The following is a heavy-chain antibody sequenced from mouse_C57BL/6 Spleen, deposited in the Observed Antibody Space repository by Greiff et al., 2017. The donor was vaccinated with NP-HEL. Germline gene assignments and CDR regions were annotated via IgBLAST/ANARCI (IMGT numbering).Heavy chain of an antibody. CDR1: GYTFTSYW. CDR2: IDPSDSYT. J-gene: IGHJ2*01. D-gene: IGHD4-1*01. CDR3: ARSCGNHYFDY. Sequence: QVQLQQPGAELVMPGASVKLSCKASGYTFTSYWMHWVKQRPGQGLEWIGEIDPSDSYTNYNQKFKGKSTLTADKSSSTAYMQLSSLTSEDSAVYYCARSCGNHYFDYWGQGTTLTVSS. V-gene: IGHV1-69*01.